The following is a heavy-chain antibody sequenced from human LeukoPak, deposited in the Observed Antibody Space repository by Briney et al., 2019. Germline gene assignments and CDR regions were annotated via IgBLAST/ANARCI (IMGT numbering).Heavy chain of an antibody. J-gene: IGHJ4*02. CDR3: ASTRLAAVAGRFDS. D-gene: IGHD6-19*01. CDR2: IYYSGNT. CDR1: GGSISSYY. Sequence: PSETLSLTCTVSGGSISSYYWSWIRQPPGKGLEWIGSIYYSGNTNYSPSLESRVTMSVDEAKDQFSLRVHCVSAADTAVYYCASTRLAAVAGRFDSWGQGTLVTVSS. V-gene: IGHV4-59*08.